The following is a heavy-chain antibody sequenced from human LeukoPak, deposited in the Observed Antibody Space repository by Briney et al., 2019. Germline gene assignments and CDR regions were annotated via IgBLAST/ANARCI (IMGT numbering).Heavy chain of an antibody. CDR1: GFTFSRYG. Sequence: GGSLRLSCAASGFTFSRYGMHWVRQAPGKGLEWVTVISYDGSNKYYADSVKGRFTISRDNSKNTLYVQMNSLRAKDTAVYYCAKEGYSRGYYSYYYMDVWGKGTTVTVSS. D-gene: IGHD6-13*01. CDR2: ISYDGSNK. J-gene: IGHJ6*03. V-gene: IGHV3-30*04. CDR3: AKEGYSRGYYSYYYMDV.